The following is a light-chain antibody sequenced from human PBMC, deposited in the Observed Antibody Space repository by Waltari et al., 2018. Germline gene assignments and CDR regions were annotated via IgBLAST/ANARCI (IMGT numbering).Light chain of an antibody. J-gene: IGKJ5*01. Sequence: DIQLTQSPSFLSASVGDRVTITCPARQGISSHLAWYQKKPGKAPKLLIYGASTLGSGVPSGFSGGGSGTEFTLTISSLQPEDFATYYCQQLNSYPITFGQGTRLEIK. V-gene: IGKV1-9*01. CDR1: QGISSH. CDR2: GAS. CDR3: QQLNSYPIT.